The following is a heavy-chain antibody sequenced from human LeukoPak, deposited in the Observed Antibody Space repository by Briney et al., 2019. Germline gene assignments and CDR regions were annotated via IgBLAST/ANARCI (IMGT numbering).Heavy chain of an antibody. J-gene: IGHJ6*02. V-gene: IGHV3-30*18. CDR1: GFPFSSYW. D-gene: IGHD2-15*01. CDR2: ISYDGSNK. Sequence: GGSLRLSCVASGFPFSSYWMTWVRQAPGKGLEWVAVISYDGSNKYYADSVKGRFTISRDNSKNTLYLQMNGLRAEDTAVYYCAKDLYLQYCRGSACYLNYYNMDVWGQGTTVAVSS. CDR3: AKDLYLQYCRGSACYLNYYNMDV.